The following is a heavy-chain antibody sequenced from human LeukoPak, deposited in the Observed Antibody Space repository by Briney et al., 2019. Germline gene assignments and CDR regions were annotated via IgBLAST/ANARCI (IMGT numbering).Heavy chain of an antibody. V-gene: IGHV3-30-3*01. CDR3: ARDRSYFDWLLPHPSIFDY. CDR1: GFTFSSYA. J-gene: IGHJ4*02. CDR2: ISYDGSNK. Sequence: PGGSLRLSCAASGFTFSSYAMHWVRQAPGKGLEWVAVISYDGSNKYYADSVKGRFTISRDNSKNTLCLQMNSLRAEDTAVYYCARDRSYFDWLLPHPSIFDYWGQGTLVTVSS. D-gene: IGHD3-9*01.